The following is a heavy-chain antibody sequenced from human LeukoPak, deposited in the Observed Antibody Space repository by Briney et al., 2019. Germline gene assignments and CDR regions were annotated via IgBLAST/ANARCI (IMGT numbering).Heavy chain of an antibody. J-gene: IGHJ6*02. Sequence: ASVKVSCKVSGYTLTELSMHWVRQAPGKGLEWMGGFDPEDGETIYAQKFQGRVTMTEDTSTDTAYMELSSLRSEDTAVYYCATASYGDSCYYYYYYGMDVWGQGTTVTVSS. CDR3: ATASYGDSCYYYYYYGMDV. V-gene: IGHV1-24*01. CDR2: FDPEDGET. D-gene: IGHD4-17*01. CDR1: GYTLTELS.